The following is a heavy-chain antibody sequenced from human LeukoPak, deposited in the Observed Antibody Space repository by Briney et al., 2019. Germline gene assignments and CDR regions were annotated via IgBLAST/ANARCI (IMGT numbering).Heavy chain of an antibody. V-gene: IGHV1-8*03. CDR2: MNPNSGNT. D-gene: IGHD2-2*01. J-gene: IGHJ4*02. CDR3: ARGYCSSTSCHFDY. CDR1: GYTFSSYD. Sequence: ASVKVSCKASGYTFSSYDINWVRQATGQGLEWMGWMNPNSGNTGYTQKFQGRVTITRNTSISTAYMELSSLRSEDTAVYYCARGYCSSTSCHFDYWGQETLVTVSS.